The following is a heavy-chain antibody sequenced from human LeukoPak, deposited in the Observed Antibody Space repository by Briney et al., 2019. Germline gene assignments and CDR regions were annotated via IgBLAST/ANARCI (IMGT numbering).Heavy chain of an antibody. CDR3: ASSGYCSGGSCYYAFDI. J-gene: IGHJ3*02. CDR2: ISSSSSYI. D-gene: IGHD2-15*01. CDR1: GFTFSSYD. Sequence: GGSLRLSCAASGFTFSSYDMNWVRQAPGKGLEWVSSISSSSSYIYYADSVKGRFTISRDNAKNSLYLQMNSLRAEDTAVYYCASSGYCSGGSCYYAFDIWGQGTMVTVSS. V-gene: IGHV3-21*01.